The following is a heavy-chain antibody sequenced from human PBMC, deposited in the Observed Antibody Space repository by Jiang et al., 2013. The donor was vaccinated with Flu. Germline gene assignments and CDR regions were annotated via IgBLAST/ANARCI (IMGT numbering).Heavy chain of an antibody. CDR3: ARGVAGTTDFDY. Sequence: PGLVKPSQTLSLTCTVSGGSISSGGYYWSWIRQHPGKGLEWIGYIYYSGGTYYNPSLKSRVTISVDTSKNQFSLKLSSVTAADTAVYYCARGVAGTTDFDYWGQGTLVTVSS. V-gene: IGHV4-31*03. J-gene: IGHJ4*02. CDR2: IYYSGGT. D-gene: IGHD1-7*01. CDR1: GGSISSGGYY.